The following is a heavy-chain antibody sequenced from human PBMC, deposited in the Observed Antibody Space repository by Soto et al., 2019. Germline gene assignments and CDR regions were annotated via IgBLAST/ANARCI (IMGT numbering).Heavy chain of an antibody. V-gene: IGHV4-59*01. CDR1: DVCIGTEY. Sequence: ENVSITCTVQDVCIGTEYRSWIRQPLGKGLEWIGYIYYSGSTNFNPSLKSRVTISVDTSKNQFSLKLSSVTAADTAVYYCARVIEQQGEVYWFDPWGQGTLVTVS. CDR3: ARVIEQQGEVYWFDP. D-gene: IGHD6-13*01. J-gene: IGHJ5*02. CDR2: IYYSGST.